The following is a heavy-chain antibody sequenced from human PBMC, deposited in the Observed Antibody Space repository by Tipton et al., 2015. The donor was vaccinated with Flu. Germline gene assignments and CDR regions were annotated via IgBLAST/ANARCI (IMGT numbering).Heavy chain of an antibody. V-gene: IGHV4-39*07. CDR2: IYYSGST. J-gene: IGHJ5*02. CDR3: ARDVIPHVTGATRGNWFDP. CDR1: GGSISSSSYY. D-gene: IGHD1-26*01. Sequence: TLSLTCTVSGGSISSSSYYWGWIRQPPGKGLEWIGSIYYSGSTYYNPSLKSRATISVDTSKDQFSLKLSSVTAADTAVYYCARDVIPHVTGATRGNWFDPWGQGTLVTVSS.